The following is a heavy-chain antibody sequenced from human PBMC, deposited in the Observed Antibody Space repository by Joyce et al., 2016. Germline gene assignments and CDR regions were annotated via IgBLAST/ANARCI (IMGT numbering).Heavy chain of an antibody. CDR3: ARALWFAGRYNWFDP. CDR1: AGSINSGNYC. D-gene: IGHD3-10*01. Sequence: QVQLQESGPGLVKPSQTLSLTCTVSAGSINSGNYCWRWIRQHPGKGLEWIGYICNSGSSYYNASLKSRISISVDTSKNQFSLKVNSVTAADTAVYYCARALWFAGRYNWFDPWGQGTLVTVSS. J-gene: IGHJ5*02. V-gene: IGHV4-30-4*01. CDR2: ICNSGSS.